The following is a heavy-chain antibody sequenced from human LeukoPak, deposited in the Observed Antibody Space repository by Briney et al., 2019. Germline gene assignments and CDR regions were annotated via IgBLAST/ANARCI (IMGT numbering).Heavy chain of an antibody. V-gene: IGHV4-59*08. Sequence: SETLSLTCTVSGGPISNYYWTWIRQSPGQGLEWIGYVYNSGITDYTPSLKSRLTISLDTSKNQFSLRLSSMTAADTAVYYCARSRGLAGAATVIDYWGQGTRVIVSS. CDR3: ARSRGLAGAATVIDY. CDR2: VYNSGIT. D-gene: IGHD6-25*01. CDR1: GGPISNYY. J-gene: IGHJ4*02.